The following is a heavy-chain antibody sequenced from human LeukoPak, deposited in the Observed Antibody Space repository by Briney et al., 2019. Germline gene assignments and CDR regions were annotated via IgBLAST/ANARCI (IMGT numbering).Heavy chain of an antibody. CDR3: AILPVVVTAVDY. J-gene: IGHJ4*02. V-gene: IGHV1-69*05. D-gene: IGHD2-21*02. Sequence: SVKVSCKASGGTFSSYAISWVRQAPGQGLEWMGRIIPIFGAANYAQKFQGRVTITTDESTSTAYMELSSLRSEDTAVYYCAILPVVVTAVDYWGQGTLVTVSS. CDR2: IIPIFGAA. CDR1: GGTFSSYA.